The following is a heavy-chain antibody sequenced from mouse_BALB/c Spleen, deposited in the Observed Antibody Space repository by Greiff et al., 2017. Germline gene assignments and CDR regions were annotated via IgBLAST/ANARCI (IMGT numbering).Heavy chain of an antibody. Sequence: EVQRVESGGGLVQPGGSRKLSCAASGFTFSSFGMHWVRQAPEKGLEWVAYISSGSSTIYYADTVKGRFTISRDNPKNTLFLQMTSLRSEDTAMYYCARRDYGYDYAMDYWGQGTSVTVSS. CDR3: ARRDYGYDYAMDY. CDR1: GFTFSSFG. CDR2: ISSGSSTI. D-gene: IGHD1-2*01. V-gene: IGHV5-17*02. J-gene: IGHJ4*01.